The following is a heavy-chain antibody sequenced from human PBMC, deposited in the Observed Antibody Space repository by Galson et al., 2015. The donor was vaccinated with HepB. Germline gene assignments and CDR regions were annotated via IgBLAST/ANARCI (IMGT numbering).Heavy chain of an antibody. CDR1: GFTFSNAW. J-gene: IGHJ3*02. CDR3: TTDWPLLWSAFDI. D-gene: IGHD3-10*01. Sequence: SLRLSCAASGFTFSNAWMSWVRQAPGKGLEWVGRIKSKTDGGTTDYAAPVKGRFTISRDDSKNTLYLQMNSLKTEDTAVYYCTTDWPLLWSAFDIWGQGTMVTVSS. V-gene: IGHV3-15*01. CDR2: IKSKTDGGTT.